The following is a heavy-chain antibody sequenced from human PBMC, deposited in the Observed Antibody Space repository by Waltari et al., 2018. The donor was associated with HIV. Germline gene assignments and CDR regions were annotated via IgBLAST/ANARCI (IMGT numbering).Heavy chain of an antibody. J-gene: IGHJ6*02. CDR1: GFSFGASG. CDR2: ITSEAYGGTA. V-gene: IGHV3-49*05. Sequence: EVHLMESGRGLVKPGRPLRLLCRGSGFSFGASGLRRFRQAPGKGLEWVGFITSEAYGGTAEYAASVTGRFTISREDSKSTAYMQMNRLESEDTGVYFCSRPSGPLHSYGMDVWGQGTTVIVSS. D-gene: IGHD1-26*01. CDR3: SRPSGPLHSYGMDV.